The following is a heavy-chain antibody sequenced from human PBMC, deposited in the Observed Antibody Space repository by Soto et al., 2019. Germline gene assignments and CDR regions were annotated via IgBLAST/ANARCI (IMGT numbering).Heavy chain of an antibody. CDR3: ARDVGVGSYGPGIKVRDV. V-gene: IGHV1-18*01. D-gene: IGHD3-10*01. Sequence: QAQVLQSGPEVKKPGASVKVSCQASGYTFTTYGVSWVQQAPGQGLEWMGWISTHSGYTRYAQKLQGRVTVTADTSSSTAYMEVRNLSSDDTAMYYCARDVGVGSYGPGIKVRDVWGQGNTVTVSS. J-gene: IGHJ6*02. CDR2: ISTHSGYT. CDR1: GYTFTTYG.